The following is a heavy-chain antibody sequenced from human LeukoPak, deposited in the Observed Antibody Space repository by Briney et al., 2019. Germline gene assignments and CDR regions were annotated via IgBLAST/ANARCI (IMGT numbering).Heavy chain of an antibody. V-gene: IGHV4-59*08. D-gene: IGHD4-23*01. Sequence: SETLSRTCTVSGGSISSYYWSWIRQPPGKGLEWIGYIYYSGSTNYNPSLKSRVTISVDTSKNQFSLKLSSVTAADTAVYYCARHTTVEDYYYGMDVWGQGTTVTVSS. CDR3: ARHTTVEDYYYGMDV. CDR1: GGSISSYY. CDR2: IYYSGST. J-gene: IGHJ6*02.